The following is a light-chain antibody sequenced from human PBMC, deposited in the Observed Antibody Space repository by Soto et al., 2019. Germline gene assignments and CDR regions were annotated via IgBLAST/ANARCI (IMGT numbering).Light chain of an antibody. CDR2: EVN. V-gene: IGLV2-14*01. Sequence: QSALTQPSSLSGSPRQSITISFTGASSDVGGYTYVSWYQQHPGKAPKLMIYEVNNRPSGVSNRFSGSKSGNTASLTISGLQAEDEADYYCSSYTSSSTLYVFGTGTKVTVL. CDR1: SSDVGGYTY. CDR3: SSYTSSSTLYV. J-gene: IGLJ1*01.